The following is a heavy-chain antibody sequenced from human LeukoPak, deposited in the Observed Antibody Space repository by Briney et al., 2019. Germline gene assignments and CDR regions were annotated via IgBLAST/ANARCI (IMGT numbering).Heavy chain of an antibody. CDR2: VKSKTDGGTT. J-gene: IGHJ4*02. Sequence: GGPLRFPGAAPDFPFSNVWWTGVRKAPGKGLDWVGRVKSKTDGGTTDYAAPVNGRFTISRDDSKNTLNLQMNSLKTEDTAVYYCTPSIAVAGSLDYWGPGTLVTVSS. D-gene: IGHD6-19*01. V-gene: IGHV3-15*01. CDR3: TPSIAVAGSLDY. CDR1: DFPFSNVW.